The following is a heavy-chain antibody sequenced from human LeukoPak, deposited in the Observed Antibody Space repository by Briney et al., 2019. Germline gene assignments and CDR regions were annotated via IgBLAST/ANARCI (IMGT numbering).Heavy chain of an antibody. V-gene: IGHV3-23*01. D-gene: IGHD2-8*01. Sequence: VRSLRLSCAPSGFTFRRFVVSWVRQAPGTGVEGVSSIGGDWDRIYYEDPVKRRLTHAKDNPNNMLYLQMNSLRGEDTAVYYCAKEGVAVTNRGAYFDNWGQGTLVTVSS. J-gene: IGHJ4*02. CDR3: AKEGVAVTNRGAYFDN. CDR2: IGGDWDRI. CDR1: GFTFRRFV.